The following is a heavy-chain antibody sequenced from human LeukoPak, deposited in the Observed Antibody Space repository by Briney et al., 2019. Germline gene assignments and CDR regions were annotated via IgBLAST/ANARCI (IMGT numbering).Heavy chain of an antibody. CDR3: ARGGGNYHRTPLDY. V-gene: IGHV4-34*01. CDR1: GGSFSGYY. CDR2: INHSGST. J-gene: IGHJ4*02. Sequence: SETLSLTCAVYGGSFSGYYWSWIRQPPGKGLEWIGEINHSGSTNYNPSLMSRVTISVDTSKNQFSLKLSSVTAADTAVYYCARGGGNYHRTPLDYWGQGTLVTVSS. D-gene: IGHD4-4*01.